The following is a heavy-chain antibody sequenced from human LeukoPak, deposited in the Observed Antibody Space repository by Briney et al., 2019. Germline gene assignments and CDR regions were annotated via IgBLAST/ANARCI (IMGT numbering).Heavy chain of an antibody. CDR3: ATEKGYSSSYAFDI. CDR2: VDPEDGET. V-gene: IGHV1-69-2*01. J-gene: IGHJ3*02. CDR1: GYTFTDYY. D-gene: IGHD6-6*01. Sequence: GATVKISCKASGYTFTDYYMHWVQQAPGKGLEWMGRVDPEDGETIYAEKFQGRVTITADTSTDAAYMELSSLRSEDTAVYYCATEKGYSSSYAFDIWGQGTMVTVSS.